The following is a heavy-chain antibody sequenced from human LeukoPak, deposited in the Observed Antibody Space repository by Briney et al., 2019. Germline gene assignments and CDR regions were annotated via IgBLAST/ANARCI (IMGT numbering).Heavy chain of an antibody. Sequence: PGGSLRLSCAASGFTFSSYGMHWVRQAPGKGLEWVAFIRYDGSNKYYADSVKGRFTISRDNARNSLYLQMNSLRAEDTAVYYCARGRGYSSSWGDYWGQGTLVTVSS. CDR1: GFTFSSYG. CDR3: ARGRGYSSSWGDY. D-gene: IGHD6-13*01. V-gene: IGHV3-30*02. J-gene: IGHJ4*02. CDR2: IRYDGSNK.